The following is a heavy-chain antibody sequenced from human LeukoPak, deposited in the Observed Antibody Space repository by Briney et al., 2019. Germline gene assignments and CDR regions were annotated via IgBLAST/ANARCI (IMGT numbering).Heavy chain of an antibody. D-gene: IGHD6-6*01. CDR1: GLTFSSYW. CDR2: MNEDGSVK. Sequence: GGSLRLSRAASGLTFSSYWMCWVRQAPGKGLEWVANMNEDGSVKYYLNSVKGRFTISRDNAKNSVYLQMNSLRAEDTAVYYCASGVYHFDHWGQGTLVTVSS. V-gene: IGHV3-7*01. CDR3: ASGVYHFDH. J-gene: IGHJ4*02.